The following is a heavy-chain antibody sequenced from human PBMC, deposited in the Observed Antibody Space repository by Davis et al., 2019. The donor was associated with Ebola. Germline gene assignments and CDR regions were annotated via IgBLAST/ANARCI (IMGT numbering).Heavy chain of an antibody. Sequence: ASVKVSCKASGGTFSSYAISWVRQAPGQGLEWMGWISAYNGNTNYAQKLQGRVTMTTDTSTSTAYMELRSLRSDDAAVYYCARALTTVTTGWFDPWGQGTLVTVSS. J-gene: IGHJ5*02. D-gene: IGHD4-17*01. CDR1: GGTFSSYA. CDR3: ARALTTVTTGWFDP. CDR2: ISAYNGNT. V-gene: IGHV1-18*01.